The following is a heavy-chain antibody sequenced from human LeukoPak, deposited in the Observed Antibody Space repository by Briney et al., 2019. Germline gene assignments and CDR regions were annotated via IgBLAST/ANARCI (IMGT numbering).Heavy chain of an antibody. D-gene: IGHD3-10*01. J-gene: IGHJ4*02. CDR2: ITWSGGST. Sequence: GGSLRLSCAASGFTFDDYGMSWVRQAPGKGLEWVSGITWSGGSTGYADSVKGRFTISRDNAKNSLYLQMNSLRAEDTALYYCARDDYGSGSWNDYWGKGTLVTVSS. CDR1: GFTFDDYG. V-gene: IGHV3-20*04. CDR3: ARDDYGSGSWNDY.